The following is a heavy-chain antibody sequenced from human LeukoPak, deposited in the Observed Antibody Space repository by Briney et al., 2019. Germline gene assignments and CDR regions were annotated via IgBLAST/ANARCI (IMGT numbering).Heavy chain of an antibody. CDR1: GFTFSSYA. CDR2: ISGSGGST. Sequence: GGSLRLSCAASGFTFSSYAMSWVRQAPGKGLEWVSAISGSGGSTYYADSVKGRFTISRDNSKNTLYLQMNSLRAEDTAVYYCAKDGAAAYYYYDMDVWGKGTTVTVSS. D-gene: IGHD6-13*01. CDR3: AKDGAAAYYYYDMDV. J-gene: IGHJ6*03. V-gene: IGHV3-23*01.